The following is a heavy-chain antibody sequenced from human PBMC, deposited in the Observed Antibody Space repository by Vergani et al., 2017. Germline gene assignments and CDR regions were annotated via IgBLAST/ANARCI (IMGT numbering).Heavy chain of an antibody. D-gene: IGHD4-23*01. CDR3: AVEIYDYGGSRDFDY. V-gene: IGHV3-49*04. CDR2: MRRKTYGATT. CDR1: GFKFFDYW. J-gene: IGHJ4*02. Sequence: EVRLVESGGGLVQPGGSLRLSCAASGFKFFDYWMFWVRQAPGKGLEWIGFMRRKTYGATTEYAASVWGRFTISRDDSKGIAYLQMSSLKKEDTAVYRCAVEIYDYGGSRDFDYWGQGTLVVVSS.